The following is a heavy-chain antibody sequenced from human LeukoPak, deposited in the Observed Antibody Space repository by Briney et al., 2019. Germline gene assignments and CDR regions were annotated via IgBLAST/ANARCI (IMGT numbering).Heavy chain of an antibody. V-gene: IGHV3-23*01. CDR2: IFGSGGSA. CDR1: GFTSSSYA. D-gene: IGHD2-15*01. CDR3: GKTTTGYSSGRNPAWPVDY. J-gene: IGHJ4*02. Sequence: GGSLRLSCTASGFTSSSYAMYWVRQAPGKGLEWVSGIFGSGGSAHYADSVKGRFTISRDNSQNTVYLQMNSLRAEDTAVYYCGKTTTGYSSGRNPAWPVDYWGQGTLVTVSS.